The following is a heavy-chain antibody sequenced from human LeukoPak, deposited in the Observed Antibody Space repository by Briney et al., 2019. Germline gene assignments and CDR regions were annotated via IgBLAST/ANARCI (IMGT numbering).Heavy chain of an antibody. J-gene: IGHJ4*02. Sequence: GGSLRLSCAASGFTFSGYAMHWVRQAPGKGLEYVSGISSSGDVTNYSNSVRGRFPISRDNSKNTLYLQMGSLRAEDMAVYHCARVAAARPYDYWGQGTLVTVSS. CDR1: GFTFSGYA. D-gene: IGHD6-6*01. CDR3: ARVAAARPYDY. CDR2: ISSSGDVT. V-gene: IGHV3-64*01.